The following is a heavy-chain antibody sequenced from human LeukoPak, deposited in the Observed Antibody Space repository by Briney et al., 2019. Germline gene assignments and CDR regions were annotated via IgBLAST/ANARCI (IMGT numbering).Heavy chain of an antibody. J-gene: IGHJ4*02. Sequence: PGRSLRLSCAASGFTFSSYGMHWVRQAPGKGLEWVAVISYDGSNKYYAGSVKGRFTISRDNSKNTLYLQMNSLRAEDTAVYYCAKDAKVLVVVPAAVDYWGQGTLVTVSS. CDR1: GFTFSSYG. CDR2: ISYDGSNK. V-gene: IGHV3-30*18. D-gene: IGHD2-2*01. CDR3: AKDAKVLVVVPAAVDY.